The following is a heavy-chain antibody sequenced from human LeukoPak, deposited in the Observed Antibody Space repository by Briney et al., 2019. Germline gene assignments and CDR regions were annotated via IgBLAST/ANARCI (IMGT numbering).Heavy chain of an antibody. V-gene: IGHV3-21*01. CDR2: INSSSSYI. J-gene: IGHJ5*02. CDR1: GFTLSSYS. CDR3: AVDPKRYYDSSGYFLYWFDP. Sequence: GGSLRLSRAASGFTLSSYSMNWVRQAPGKGLEWVSSINSSSSYINYADSVKDRLTISRDNHKHSLYLEMTSMRAEDTAMYLCAVDPKRYYDSSGYFLYWFDPWGQGPLVTVSS. D-gene: IGHD3-22*01.